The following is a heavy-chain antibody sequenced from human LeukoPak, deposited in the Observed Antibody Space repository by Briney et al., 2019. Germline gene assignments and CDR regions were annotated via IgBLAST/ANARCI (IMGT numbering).Heavy chain of an antibody. J-gene: IGHJ3*02. D-gene: IGHD6-6*01. Sequence: GGSLRLSCAASGFTFSDYYVSWIRQAPGKGLEWVSYISSSGSTIYYADSVKGRFTISRDNAKNSLYLQMNSLRAEDTAVYYCARITAARPLGAFDIWGQGTMVTVSS. CDR1: GFTFSDYY. CDR3: ARITAARPLGAFDI. V-gene: IGHV3-11*04. CDR2: ISSSGSTI.